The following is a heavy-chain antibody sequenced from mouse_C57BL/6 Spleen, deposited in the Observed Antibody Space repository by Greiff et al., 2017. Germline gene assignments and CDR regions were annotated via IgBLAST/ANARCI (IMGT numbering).Heavy chain of an antibody. J-gene: IGHJ4*01. Sequence: QVQLKQPGAELVKPGASVKLSCKASGYTFTSYWMHWVKQRPGRGLEWIGRIDPNSGGTKYNEKFKSKATLTVDKPSSTAYMQLSSLTSEDSAVYYCATQLRLRDYYAMDYWGQGTSVTVSS. V-gene: IGHV1-72*01. CDR3: ATQLRLRDYYAMDY. CDR2: IDPNSGGT. CDR1: GYTFTSYW. D-gene: IGHD3-2*02.